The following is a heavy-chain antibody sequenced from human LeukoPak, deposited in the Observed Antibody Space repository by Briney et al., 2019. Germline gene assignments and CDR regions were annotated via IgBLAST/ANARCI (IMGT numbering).Heavy chain of an antibody. J-gene: IGHJ4*02. V-gene: IGHV1-2*06. CDR1: GYTFTGYY. D-gene: IGHD4-17*01. Sequence: ASVKVSCKASGYTFTGYYMHWVRQAPGQGLEWMGRINPNSGGTNSAQKFQGRVTMTRDTSISTAYMELTRLRSDDTAVYYCARGDTLTTGPFDYWGQGTLVTVSS. CDR2: INPNSGGT. CDR3: ARGDTLTTGPFDY.